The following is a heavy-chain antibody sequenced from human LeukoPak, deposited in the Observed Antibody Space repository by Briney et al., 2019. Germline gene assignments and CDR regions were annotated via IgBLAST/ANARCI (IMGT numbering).Heavy chain of an antibody. V-gene: IGHV4-61*08. CDR3: ARARAGDSSGWYVDYYYYGMDV. J-gene: IGHJ6*02. CDR1: GGSISSGDYY. D-gene: IGHD6-19*01. Sequence: SETLSLTCTVSGGSISSGDYYLTWIRQPPGKGLEWIGYIHYSGSTNYNPSLKSRVTISVDTSKNQFSLKLSSVTAADTAVYYCARARAGDSSGWYVDYYYYGMDVWGQGTTVTVSS. CDR2: IHYSGST.